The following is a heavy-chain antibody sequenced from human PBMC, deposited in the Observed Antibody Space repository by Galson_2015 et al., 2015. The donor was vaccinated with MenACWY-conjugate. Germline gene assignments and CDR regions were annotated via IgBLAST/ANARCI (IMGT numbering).Heavy chain of an antibody. J-gene: IGHJ4*02. CDR3: AKDGPSYGDF. Sequence: SLRLSCAASGFTFSSYAMHWVRQAPGKGLEWVAVIPFDGSNKYYADSVNGRFTISRDNSKNTLYLQMNSLRAEETAVYYCAKDGPSYGDFWGQGTLVTVSS. CDR2: IPFDGSNK. D-gene: IGHD5-18*01. CDR1: GFTFSSYA. V-gene: IGHV3-30*04.